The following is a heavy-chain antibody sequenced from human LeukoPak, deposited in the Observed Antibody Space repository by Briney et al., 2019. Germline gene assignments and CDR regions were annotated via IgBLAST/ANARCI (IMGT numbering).Heavy chain of an antibody. CDR2: IDWDDDK. V-gene: IGHV2-70*01. CDR1: GFSLSTSGMC. J-gene: IGHJ6*02. CDR3: ARSSVAGTGHYYYYYGMDV. Sequence: SGPTLVNPTQTLTLTCTFSGFSLSTSGMCVSWIRQPPGKALEWLALIDWDDDKYYSTSLKTRLTISKDTSKNRVVLTMTNMDPVDTATYYCARSSVAGTGHYYYYYGMDVWGQGTTVTVSS. D-gene: IGHD6-19*01.